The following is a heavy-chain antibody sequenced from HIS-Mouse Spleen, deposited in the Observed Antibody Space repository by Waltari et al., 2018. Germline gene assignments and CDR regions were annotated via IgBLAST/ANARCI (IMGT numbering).Heavy chain of an antibody. CDR1: GGSISSTSYY. Sequence: QLQLQESGPGLVKPSETLSLTCPVSGGSISSTSYYWGWHRQPPGKGLEWIGSTYYSGSTYYNPSLKSRVTISVDTSKNQFSLKLSSVTAADTAVYYCAREIPYSSSWYDWYFDLWGRGTLVTVSS. D-gene: IGHD6-13*01. CDR3: AREIPYSSSWYDWYFDL. CDR2: TYYSGST. V-gene: IGHV4-39*07. J-gene: IGHJ2*01.